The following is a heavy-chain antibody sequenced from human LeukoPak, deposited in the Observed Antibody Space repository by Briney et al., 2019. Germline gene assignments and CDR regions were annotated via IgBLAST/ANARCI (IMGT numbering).Heavy chain of an antibody. CDR1: GFTFSNYG. J-gene: IGHJ4*02. V-gene: IGHV3-23*01. CDR3: AKGRGQLGTVDY. CDR2: ISGSGGYT. Sequence: GRSLRLSCAASGFTFSNYGMHWVRQAPGKGLEWVSTISGSGGYTYYADSVKGRFTISRDNSRNTLSLQMNSLRAEDTAVYYCAKGRGQLGTVDYWGQGTLVTVSS. D-gene: IGHD6-6*01.